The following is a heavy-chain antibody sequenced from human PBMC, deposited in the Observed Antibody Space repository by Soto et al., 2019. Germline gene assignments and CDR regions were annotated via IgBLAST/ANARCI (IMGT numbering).Heavy chain of an antibody. V-gene: IGHV1-69*02. CDR1: GDTFNFYS. J-gene: IGHJ4*02. CDR3: ASSYGTGHRAIDY. CDR2: VYPIVSMS. Sequence: QVQLVQSGAEVKRPGSSVKVSCKASGDTFNFYSINWVRQAPGLGLEWMGRVYPIVSMSNYAPKFQGSVTMLAEKSTGTAYMELSSLISEDTAIYSRASSYGTGHRAIDYWGPGALVSASS. D-gene: IGHD3-10*01.